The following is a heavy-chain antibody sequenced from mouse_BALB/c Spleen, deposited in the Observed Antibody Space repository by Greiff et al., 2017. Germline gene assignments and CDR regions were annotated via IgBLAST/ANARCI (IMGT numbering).Heavy chain of an antibody. CDR2: ISSGGGST. Sequence: EVKLMESGGGLVKPGGSLKLSCAASGFAFSSYDMSWVRQTPEKRLEWVAYISSGGGSTYYPDTVKGRFTISRDNAKNTLYLQMSSLKSEDTAMYYCARKGHYWYFDVWGAGTTVTVSS. J-gene: IGHJ1*01. CDR1: GFAFSSYD. V-gene: IGHV5-12-1*01. CDR3: ARKGHYWYFDV.